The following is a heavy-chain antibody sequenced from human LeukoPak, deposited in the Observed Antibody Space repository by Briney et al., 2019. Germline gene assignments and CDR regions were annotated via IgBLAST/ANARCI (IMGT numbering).Heavy chain of an antibody. J-gene: IGHJ4*02. CDR2: IRRSGSPR. CDR1: EFILSDHY. V-gene: IGHV3-11*04. CDR3: VRDPDALDY. Sequence: GGSLRLSCVASEFILSDHYTDWVRQAPGKGLEWVSYIRRSGSPRYYADSVKGRFTISRDDAKNSLYLQMDDLRDEDTAMYYCVRDPDALDYWGQGTLVSVSP.